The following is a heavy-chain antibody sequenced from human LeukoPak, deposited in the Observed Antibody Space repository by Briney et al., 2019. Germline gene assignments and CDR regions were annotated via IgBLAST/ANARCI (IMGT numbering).Heavy chain of an antibody. CDR3: ARGHCSGGRCYSSLYDY. V-gene: IGHV3-7*01. J-gene: IGHJ4*02. CDR1: GFIFSSYA. D-gene: IGHD2-15*01. CDR2: IKQDGSEK. Sequence: GGSLRLSCAASGFIFSSYAMSWVRQAPGKGLEWVANIKQDGSEKYYADSVQGRFTISRDNAKNSLYLQMNSLRVEDTAVYYCARGHCSGGRCYSSLYDYWGLGTLVTVSS.